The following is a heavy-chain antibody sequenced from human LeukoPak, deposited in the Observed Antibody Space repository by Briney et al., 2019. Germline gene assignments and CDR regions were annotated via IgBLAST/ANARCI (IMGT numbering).Heavy chain of an antibody. CDR3: ARDALIAADRAFDI. V-gene: IGHV1-2*04. Sequence: ASVKVSCKASGCTFTGYYMHWVRQAPGQGLEWMGWINPNSGGTNYAQKFQGWVTMTRDTSISTAYMELSRLRSDDTAVYYCARDALIAADRAFDIWGQGTMVTVSS. J-gene: IGHJ3*02. CDR2: INPNSGGT. CDR1: GCTFTGYY. D-gene: IGHD6-13*01.